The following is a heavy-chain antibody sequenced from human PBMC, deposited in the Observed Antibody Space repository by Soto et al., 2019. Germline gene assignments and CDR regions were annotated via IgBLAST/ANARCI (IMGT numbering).Heavy chain of an antibody. D-gene: IGHD6-19*01. J-gene: IGHJ5*02. CDR2: ISTYNGNT. V-gene: IGHV1-18*01. CDR3: ARGGSGGNWFDP. Sequence: QQAPGQGLEWMGWISTYNGNTNYAQKLQGRVTMTTDTSTSTAYMELRSLRSDDTAVYYCARGGSGGNWFDPWGQGTLVT.